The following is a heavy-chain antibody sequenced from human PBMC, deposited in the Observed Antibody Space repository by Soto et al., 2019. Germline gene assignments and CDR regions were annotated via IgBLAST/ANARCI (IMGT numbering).Heavy chain of an antibody. Sequence: SETLSLTCTVSGGSISSYYWSWIRQPPGKGLEWIGYIYYSGSTNYNPSLKSRVTISVDTSKNQFSLKLGSVTASDTAVYYCARGLYGDYVAGLNWFDPWGQGTLVTVSS. CDR1: GGSISSYY. D-gene: IGHD4-17*01. V-gene: IGHV4-59*01. J-gene: IGHJ5*02. CDR3: ARGLYGDYVAGLNWFDP. CDR2: IYYSGST.